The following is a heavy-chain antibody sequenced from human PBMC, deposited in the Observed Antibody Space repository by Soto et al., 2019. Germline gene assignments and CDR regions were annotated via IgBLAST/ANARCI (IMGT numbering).Heavy chain of an antibody. CDR2: ITPYDGST. Sequence: QVQLVQSGTEAKKPGASVKISCKASGFTFTNYFFHWVRQAPRQGLEWMGIITPYDGSTNYLKSLQGRVTLNSDTSTTTVYMELSSLTSEDTAVYYCARGDGRGTSGFYFYYGMDVWGHGTTVAVSS. J-gene: IGHJ6*02. D-gene: IGHD6-25*01. V-gene: IGHV1-46*01. CDR3: ARGDGRGTSGFYFYYGMDV. CDR1: GFTFTNYF.